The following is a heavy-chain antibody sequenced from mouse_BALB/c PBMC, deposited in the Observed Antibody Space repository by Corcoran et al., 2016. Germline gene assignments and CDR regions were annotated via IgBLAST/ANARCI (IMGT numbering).Heavy chain of an antibody. V-gene: IGHV4-1*02. CDR2: INPDSSTI. J-gene: IGHJ1*01. CDR3: ASANYDGYYDWYFDV. D-gene: IGHD2-3*01. Sequence: VKLLESGGGLVQPGGSLKLSCAASGFDFSRYWMSWVRQAPGKGLEWIGEINPDSSTINYTPSLKDKFIISRDNAKNTLYLQMSKVRSEDTALYYCASANYDGYYDWYFDVWGAGTTVTVSS. CDR1: GFDFSRYW.